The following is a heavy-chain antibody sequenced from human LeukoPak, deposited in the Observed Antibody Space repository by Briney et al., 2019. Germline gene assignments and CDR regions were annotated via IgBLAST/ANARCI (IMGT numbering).Heavy chain of an antibody. Sequence: VASVKVSCKASGYTFTGYYMHWMRQAPGQGLEWMGWINPNGGGTNYAQNFQGRVTMTRDTSNGTAYMDLSRLRSDDTAIYYCATGRGYSGRYYFDYWGQGTLVTVSS. CDR1: GYTFTGYY. V-gene: IGHV1-2*02. D-gene: IGHD1-26*01. J-gene: IGHJ4*02. CDR3: ATGRGYSGRYYFDY. CDR2: INPNGGGT.